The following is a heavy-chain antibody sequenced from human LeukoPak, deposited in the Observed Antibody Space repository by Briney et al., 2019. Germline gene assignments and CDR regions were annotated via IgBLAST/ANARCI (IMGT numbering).Heavy chain of an antibody. CDR1: GGTFSSYA. CDR3: ARGETGTTHQMGFDP. Sequence: GASVKLSCKASGGTFSSYAISWVRQAPGQGLEWMGGIIPIFGTANYAQKFQGRVTITADESTSTAYMELSSLRSADTAVYYCARGETGTTHQMGFDPWGQGTLVTVSS. CDR2: IIPIFGTA. V-gene: IGHV1-69*13. J-gene: IGHJ5*02. D-gene: IGHD1-7*01.